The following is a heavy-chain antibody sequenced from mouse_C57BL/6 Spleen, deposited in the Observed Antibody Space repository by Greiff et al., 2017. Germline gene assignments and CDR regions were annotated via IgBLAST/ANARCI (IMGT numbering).Heavy chain of an antibody. D-gene: IGHD2-3*01. CDR1: GFTFSSYA. Sequence: EVQLQQSGGGLVKPGGSLKLSCAASGFTFSSYAMSWVRQTPEKRLEWVATISDGGSYTYYPDNVKGRFTISRDTAKNHLYLQMSHLKYEDTAQYYGARDDGGLDYWGQGTTLTVSS. J-gene: IGHJ2*01. V-gene: IGHV5-4*01. CDR2: ISDGGSYT. CDR3: ARDDGGLDY.